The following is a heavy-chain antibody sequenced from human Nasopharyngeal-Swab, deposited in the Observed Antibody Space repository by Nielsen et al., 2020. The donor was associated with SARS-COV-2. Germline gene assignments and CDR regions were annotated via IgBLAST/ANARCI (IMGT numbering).Heavy chain of an antibody. CDR3: ARETGSGSYFGMDV. V-gene: IGHV4-34*01. D-gene: IGHD3-10*01. CDR2: INYSGST. J-gene: IGHJ6*02. Sequence: WIRQPPGKGLEWIGEINYSGSTNYNPSHNSRLTISKDRSKNQLSPKLRSVTAADTSVYYCARETGSGSYFGMDVWGQGTTVTVSS.